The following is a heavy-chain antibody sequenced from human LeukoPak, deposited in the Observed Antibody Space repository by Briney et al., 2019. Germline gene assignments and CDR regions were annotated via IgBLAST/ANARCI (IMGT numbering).Heavy chain of an antibody. CDR1: GFTLSSYG. CDR2: ISYDGSNK. V-gene: IGHV3-30*18. D-gene: IGHD3-22*01. Sequence: GRSLRLSCAASGFTLSSYGMHWVRQAPGKGLEWVAIISYDGSNKYYADSVKGRLTISRDNSKNTLYLQMNSLRAEDTAVYYCAKDRSLYYEAGYFDYWGQGTLVTVSS. J-gene: IGHJ4*02. CDR3: AKDRSLYYEAGYFDY.